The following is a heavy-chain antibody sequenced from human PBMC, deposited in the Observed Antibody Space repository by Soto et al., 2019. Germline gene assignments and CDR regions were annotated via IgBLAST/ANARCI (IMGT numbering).Heavy chain of an antibody. Sequence: GGSLRLSCAASGFTFKDYHMTWIRQAPGKGLEWISYISSSGDSIYYADSVKGRFTISRDNSKNTLYLEMYSLRAEDTAIYYCAKDRRSITAAGAPNFDYWGQGTLVTVSS. CDR1: GFTFKDYH. V-gene: IGHV3-11*01. CDR3: AKDRRSITAAGAPNFDY. CDR2: ISSSGDSI. D-gene: IGHD6-13*01. J-gene: IGHJ4*02.